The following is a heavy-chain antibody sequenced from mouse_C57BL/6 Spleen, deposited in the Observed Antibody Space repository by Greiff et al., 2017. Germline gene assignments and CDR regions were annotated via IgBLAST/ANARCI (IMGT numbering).Heavy chain of an antibody. V-gene: IGHV1-80*01. CDR3: ARERITTAHWYFDV. Sequence: VMLVESGAELVKPGASVKISCKASGYAFSSYWMNWVKQRPGKGLEWIGQIYPGDGDTNYNGKFKGKATMTADKSSSTAYMQLSSLTSEDSAVYFCARERITTAHWYFDVWGTGTTVTVSS. J-gene: IGHJ1*03. D-gene: IGHD1-2*01. CDR1: GYAFSSYW. CDR2: IYPGDGDT.